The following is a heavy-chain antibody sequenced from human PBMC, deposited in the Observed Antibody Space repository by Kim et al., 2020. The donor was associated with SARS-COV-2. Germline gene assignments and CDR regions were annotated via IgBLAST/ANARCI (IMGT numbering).Heavy chain of an antibody. CDR1: GGSISSYY. CDR2: IYYSGST. Sequence: SETLSLTCTVSGGSISSYYWSWIRQPPGKGLEWIGYIYYSGSTNYNPSLKSRVTISVDTSKNQFSLKLSSVTAADTAVYYCARDQQQWPSTWYFDLWGRGTLVTVSS. D-gene: IGHD6-19*01. V-gene: IGHV4-59*13. J-gene: IGHJ2*01. CDR3: ARDQQQWPSTWYFDL.